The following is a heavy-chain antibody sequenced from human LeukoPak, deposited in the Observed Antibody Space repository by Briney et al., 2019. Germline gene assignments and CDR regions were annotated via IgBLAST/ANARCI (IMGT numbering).Heavy chain of an antibody. CDR2: IYPRDGST. Sequence: PMASVKVSCKASGYSFTSNYVHWVRQAPGQGLEWMGMIYPRDGSTSYAQKFQGRVTVTRDTSTSTVHMELSGLRSEDTAVYYCARDQEAFDYWGQGTLVTVSS. CDR1: GYSFTSNY. V-gene: IGHV1-46*01. J-gene: IGHJ4*02. CDR3: ARDQEAFDY.